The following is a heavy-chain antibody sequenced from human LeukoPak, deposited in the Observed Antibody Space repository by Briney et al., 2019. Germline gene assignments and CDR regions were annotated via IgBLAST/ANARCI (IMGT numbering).Heavy chain of an antibody. CDR1: GFTFSDYY. J-gene: IGHJ4*02. CDR2: ISSSSSYT. CDR3: ARDKRGYSGYDYDY. V-gene: IGHV3-11*06. Sequence: GGSLRLSCAASGFTFSDYYMSWIRQAPGKGREGVSYISSSSSYTNYADSVKGRFTISRDNAKNSLYLQMNSLRAEDTAVYYCARDKRGYSGYDYDYWGQGTLVTVSS. D-gene: IGHD5-12*01.